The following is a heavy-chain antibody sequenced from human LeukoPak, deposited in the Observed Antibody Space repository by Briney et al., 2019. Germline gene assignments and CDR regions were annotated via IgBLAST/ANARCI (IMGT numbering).Heavy chain of an antibody. J-gene: IGHJ4*02. CDR3: ARGFGELSFDY. CDR2: IIPIFGTA. D-gene: IGHD3-10*01. CDR1: GGTFSSYA. Sequence: ASVKVSCKASGGTFSSYAISWVRQAPGQGLEWMGGIIPIFGTANYAQKFQGRVTITADESTSPAYMELSSLRSEDTAVYYCARGFGELSFDYWGQGTLVTVSS. V-gene: IGHV1-69*13.